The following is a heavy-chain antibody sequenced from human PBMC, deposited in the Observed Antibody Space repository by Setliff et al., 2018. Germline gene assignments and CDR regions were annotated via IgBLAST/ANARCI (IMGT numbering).Heavy chain of an antibody. V-gene: IGHV3-33*08. CDR2: IWDDGGNK. J-gene: IGHJ5*01. CDR1: GFTFSTYR. D-gene: IGHD2-15*01. Sequence: GGSLRLSCAASGFTFSTYRMHWVRRAPGKGLEWVAVIWDDGGNKYHADSVKGRFTISRDNSKNTLYLQMNSLRPDDTAVYYCARTCSGSGCYAGLESWGQGTPVTVSS. CDR3: ARTCSGSGCYAGLES.